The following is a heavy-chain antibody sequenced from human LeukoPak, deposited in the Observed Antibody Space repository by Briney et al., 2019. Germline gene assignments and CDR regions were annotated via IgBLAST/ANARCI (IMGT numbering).Heavy chain of an antibody. D-gene: IGHD2-2*01. J-gene: IGHJ4*02. V-gene: IGHV4-31*03. CDR1: GGSISSGGYY. CDR2: IYYSGST. CDR3: ARSGRRDCSSTSCYVLSGGFDY. Sequence: PSETLSLTCTVSGGSISSGGYYWSWIRQHPGTGLEWIGYIYYSGSTYYNPSLKSRVTISVDTSKNQFSLKLSSVTAADTAVYYCARSGRRDCSSTSCYVLSGGFDYWGQGTLVTVSS.